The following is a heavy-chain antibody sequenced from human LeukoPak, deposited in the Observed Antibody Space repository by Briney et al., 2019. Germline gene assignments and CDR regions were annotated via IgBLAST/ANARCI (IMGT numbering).Heavy chain of an antibody. J-gene: IGHJ4*02. CDR3: AKYCSGGSCYWRSTWIDY. CDR2: ISYDGSNK. CDR1: GFTFSSYG. Sequence: PGGSLRLSCAASGFTFSSYGMHWVRQAPGKGLEWVAVISYDGSNKYYADSVKGRFTISRDNSKNTLYLQMNSLRAEDTAVYYCAKYCSGGSCYWRSTWIDYWGQGTLVTVSS. V-gene: IGHV3-30*18. D-gene: IGHD2-15*01.